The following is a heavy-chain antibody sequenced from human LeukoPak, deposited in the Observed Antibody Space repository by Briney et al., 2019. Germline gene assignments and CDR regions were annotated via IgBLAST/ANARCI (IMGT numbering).Heavy chain of an antibody. CDR2: IKQDGSEK. CDR3: ARASDPWLQLT. J-gene: IGHJ5*02. D-gene: IGHD5-24*01. Sequence: PGGSLRLSCAASGFTFSNYWMIWVRQAPGEGLEWVGNIKQDGSEKRYADSVGGRSSISRDNGQTSLYLQMNSLRAEDTAVYYCARASDPWLQLTWGQGTLVTVSS. V-gene: IGHV3-7*05. CDR1: GFTFSNYW.